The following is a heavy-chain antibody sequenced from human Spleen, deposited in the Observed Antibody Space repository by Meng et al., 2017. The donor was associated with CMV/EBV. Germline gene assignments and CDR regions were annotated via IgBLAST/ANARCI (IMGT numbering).Heavy chain of an antibody. Sequence: SVKVSCKASGGTFSSYAISWVRQAPGQGLEWMGGISPILGIANYAQKFQGRVTITADKSTSTAYMELSSLRSEDTAVYYCARAQGVVPAASRILDYWGQGTLVTVSS. CDR1: GGTFSSYA. CDR3: ARAQGVVPAASRILDY. CDR2: ISPILGIA. V-gene: IGHV1-69*10. D-gene: IGHD2-2*01. J-gene: IGHJ4*02.